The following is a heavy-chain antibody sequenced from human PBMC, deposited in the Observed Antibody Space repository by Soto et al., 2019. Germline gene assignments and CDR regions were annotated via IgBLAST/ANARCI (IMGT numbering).Heavy chain of an antibody. CDR2: INNDRSHT. D-gene: IGHD2-2*01. Sequence: EVQLVESGGGLVQPGGSLRLSCAASGFTFSSYWMHWVRQVPGKGLVWVSRINNDRSHTSYADSVKGRFTISRDNARNTLYLERNNLRDEDTAMYCCARDGPCITTSCYENGFDSWGQGTLVTVSS. J-gene: IGHJ5*01. CDR1: GFTFSSYW. V-gene: IGHV3-74*01. CDR3: ARDGPCITTSCYENGFDS.